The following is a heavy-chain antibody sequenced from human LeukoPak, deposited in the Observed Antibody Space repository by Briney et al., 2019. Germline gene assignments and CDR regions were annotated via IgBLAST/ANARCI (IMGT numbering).Heavy chain of an antibody. J-gene: IGHJ6*03. V-gene: IGHV1-69*05. D-gene: IGHD2-15*01. CDR1: GGTFSSYA. CDR3: SGGSKLGYYYYYHMDV. CDR2: IIPIFGTA. Sequence: SVKVSCKASGGTFSSYAISWVRQAPGQGLEWMGGIIPIFGTANYAQKFQGRVTITTDESTSTAYMELSSLRSEDTAVYYCSGGSKLGYYYYYHMDVWGKGTTVTVSS.